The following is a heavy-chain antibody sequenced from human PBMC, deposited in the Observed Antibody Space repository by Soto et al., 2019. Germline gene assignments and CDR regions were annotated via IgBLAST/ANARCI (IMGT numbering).Heavy chain of an antibody. J-gene: IGHJ3*02. CDR3: ARGGQLERRNAFDI. CDR2: INHSGST. D-gene: IGHD1-1*01. V-gene: IGHV4-34*01. CDR1: GGSFSGYY. Sequence: PSETLSLTCAVYGGSFSGYYWSWIRQPPGKGLEWIGEINHSGSTNYNPSLKSRVTISVDTSKNQFSLKLSSVTAADTAVYYCARGGQLERRNAFDIWGQGTMVTVSS.